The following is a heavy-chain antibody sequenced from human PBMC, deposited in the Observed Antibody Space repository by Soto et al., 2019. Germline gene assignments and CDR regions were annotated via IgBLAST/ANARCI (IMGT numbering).Heavy chain of an antibody. CDR2: INHSGST. Sequence: SETLSLTCAVYGGSFSGYYWSWIRQPPGKGLEWIGEINHSGSTNYNPSLKSRVTISVDTSKNQFSLKLSSVTAADTAVYYCARVRGGWYLGTMDVWGKGTTVTVSS. J-gene: IGHJ6*03. D-gene: IGHD6-19*01. V-gene: IGHV4-34*01. CDR3: ARVRGGWYLGTMDV. CDR1: GGSFSGYY.